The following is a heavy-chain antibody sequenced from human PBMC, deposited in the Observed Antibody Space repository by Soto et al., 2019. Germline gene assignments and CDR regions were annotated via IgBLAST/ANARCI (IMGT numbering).Heavy chain of an antibody. CDR3: AHKRKGGMNGLGP. CDR1: GFSLNSGGGG. J-gene: IGHJ6*02. Sequence: QITLKQSGPTQVKPTPTLTLTCTLSGFSLNSGGGGVVWFRQAPVKALEWLALIYWNDDKRYSPSLRSRLTIAKDTSRNHLVLTLTNVAPGDTGPYYCAHKRKGGMNGLGPWGQGTTVTVSS. CDR2: IYWNDDK. D-gene: IGHD3-16*01. V-gene: IGHV2-5*01.